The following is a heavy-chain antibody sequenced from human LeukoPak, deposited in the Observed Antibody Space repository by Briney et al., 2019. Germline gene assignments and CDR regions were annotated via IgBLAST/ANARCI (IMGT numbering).Heavy chain of an antibody. CDR1: GFTFTSSA. CDR2: IVVGSGNT. V-gene: IGHV1-58*01. J-gene: IGHJ4*02. CDR3: AADSGSGSYYIDY. D-gene: IGHD3-10*01. Sequence: SVKVSCKAPGFTFTSSAVQWVRQARGQRLEWIGWIVVGSGNTNYAQKFQERVTITRDMSTSTAYMELSSLRSEDTAVYYCAADSGSGSYYIDYWGQGTLVTVSS.